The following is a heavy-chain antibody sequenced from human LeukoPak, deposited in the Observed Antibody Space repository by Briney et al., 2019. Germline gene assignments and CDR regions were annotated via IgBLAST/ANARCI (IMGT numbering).Heavy chain of an antibody. CDR3: AREREGYCSSTSCLGFLDY. CDR2: ISAYNGNT. D-gene: IGHD2-2*01. V-gene: IGHV1-18*04. CDR1: GYTFTSYC. J-gene: IGHJ4*02. Sequence: VKVSCKASGYTFTSYCISCLIQAPGQGRVWMGWISAYNGNTNYAPKLQGRVTMTTDTSTNTVYLKLRSLRSDDTAVYYCAREREGYCSSTSCLGFLDYWGQGTLVTVSS.